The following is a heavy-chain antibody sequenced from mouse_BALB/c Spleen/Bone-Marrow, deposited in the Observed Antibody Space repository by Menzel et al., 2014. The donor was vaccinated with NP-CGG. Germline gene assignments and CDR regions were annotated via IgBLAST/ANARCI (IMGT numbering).Heavy chain of an antibody. J-gene: IGHJ2*01. Sequence: EVMLVESGGGLVQPGGSLRLSCATSGFTFTDYYMNWVRQPPGKALEWLAFIRNKANGYTTEYSASVKGRFTISRDNSQSILYLQMNTLRAEDSATYYCARDRGGLLLDPWGQGTTLPLSS. CDR3: ARDRGGLLLDP. CDR1: GFTFTDYY. D-gene: IGHD1-1*01. CDR2: IRNKANGYTT. V-gene: IGHV7-3*02.